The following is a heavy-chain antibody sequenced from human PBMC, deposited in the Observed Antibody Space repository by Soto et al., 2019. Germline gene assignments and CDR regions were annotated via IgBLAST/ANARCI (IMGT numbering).Heavy chain of an antibody. CDR3: ASSSGDLDVYGMDI. V-gene: IGHV3-23*01. J-gene: IGHJ6*02. D-gene: IGHD3-10*01. CDR1: GFTFSLYA. CDR2: VTGGGHTT. Sequence: PGGSLRLSCAASGFTFSLYAMSWVRQAPGKGLEWVSTVTGGGHTTYNADSVNGRFTISRDNSKNTLYLQMNNLRAEDTAIYYCASSSGDLDVYGMDIWGPGTTVTVSS.